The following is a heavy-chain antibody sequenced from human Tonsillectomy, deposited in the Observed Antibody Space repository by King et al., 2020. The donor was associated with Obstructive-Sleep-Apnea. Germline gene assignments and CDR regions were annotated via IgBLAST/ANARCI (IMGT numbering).Heavy chain of an antibody. Sequence: QLVQSGAEVKKPGASVKGSCKASGYTFTSYGISWVRQAPGQGLEWMGGISAYNGNTNYAQKLQGRGTMTTDTSTSTAYMELRSLRSDDTAVYYCARGSYYYDSSGYYLPFDYWGQGTLVTVSS. CDR2: ISAYNGNT. J-gene: IGHJ4*02. V-gene: IGHV1-18*01. CDR1: GYTFTSYG. CDR3: ARGSYYYDSSGYYLPFDY. D-gene: IGHD3-22*01.